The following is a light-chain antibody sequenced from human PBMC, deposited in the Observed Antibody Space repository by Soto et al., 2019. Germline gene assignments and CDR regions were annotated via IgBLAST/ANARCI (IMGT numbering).Light chain of an antibody. Sequence: EIVMTQSPGTLSLSPGDTATLSCRASQSLGSDLAWYQQKPGQAPRLLIYGASNRATGIPARFSGSGSGTDFTLTISNLEPEDFAVYYCQQHSHWPPWTFGQGTKVDI. V-gene: IGKV3-11*01. CDR1: QSLGSD. J-gene: IGKJ1*01. CDR3: QQHSHWPPWT. CDR2: GAS.